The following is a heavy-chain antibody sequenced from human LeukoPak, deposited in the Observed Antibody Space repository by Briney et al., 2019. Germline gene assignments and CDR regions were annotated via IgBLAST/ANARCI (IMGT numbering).Heavy chain of an antibody. V-gene: IGHV4-4*09. CDR3: ARHWLEAAKTYSYWFDP. CDR1: GGSISDYY. J-gene: IGHJ5*02. Sequence: SEALSLTCSVSGGSISDYYWSWIRQPPGKGLEWIGYIYRGGTINYNPSVKSRVTMSLDTSKNQISLMLNSVTAADTAIYYCARHWLEAAKTYSYWFDPWGQGTLVTVSS. CDR2: IYRGGTI. D-gene: IGHD6-13*01.